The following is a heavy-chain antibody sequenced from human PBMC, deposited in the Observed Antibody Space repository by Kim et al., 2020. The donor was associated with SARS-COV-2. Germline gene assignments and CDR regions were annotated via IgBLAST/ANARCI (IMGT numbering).Heavy chain of an antibody. V-gene: IGHV1-8*01. J-gene: IGHJ6*02. Sequence: GNTGYAQKFQGRGTMTRNTSISTAYMELSSLRSEDTAVYYCARATDGMDVWGQGTTVTVSS. CDR2: GNT. CDR3: ARATDGMDV.